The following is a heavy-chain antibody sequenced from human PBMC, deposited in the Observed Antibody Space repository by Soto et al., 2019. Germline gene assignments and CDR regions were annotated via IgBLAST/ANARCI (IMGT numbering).Heavy chain of an antibody. Sequence: QVQLQESGPGQVKPSETLSLTCTISGGSISVYYWSWIRQPPGQALEWIGYIYDSGSPYYNPSLRSRAIISADPSKNQISLKLTSATAADTAVYYCVRGVGSSPPRYWGRGTLVTVSS. J-gene: IGHJ4*02. CDR3: VRGVGSSPPRY. D-gene: IGHD1-26*01. CDR2: IYDSGSP. V-gene: IGHV4-59*01. CDR1: GGSISVYY.